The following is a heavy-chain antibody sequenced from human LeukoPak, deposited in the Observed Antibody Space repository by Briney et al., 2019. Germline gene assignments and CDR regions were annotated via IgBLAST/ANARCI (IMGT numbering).Heavy chain of an antibody. V-gene: IGHV3-20*01. D-gene: IGHD4-17*01. J-gene: IGHJ4*02. CDR3: ARNYCDSFDL. CDR1: GFTFDDYD. CDR2: LNCIGNSA. Sequence: GGSLSLPCAASGFTFDDYDMSWVRQAPAQGLGWGSGLNCIGNSAAYADSVQSRFTISRDNAKNSLYLQMSSLRAEDTALYHCARNYCDSFDLWGQGTLVTVSS.